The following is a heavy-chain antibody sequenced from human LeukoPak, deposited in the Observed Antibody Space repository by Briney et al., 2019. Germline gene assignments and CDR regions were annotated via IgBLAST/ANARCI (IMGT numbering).Heavy chain of an antibody. CDR2: IIPIFGTA. Sequence: SVKVSCKASGGTFSSYAISWVRQAPGQGLEWMGGIIPIFGTANYAQKFQGRVTITADESTSTAYMELSSLRSEDTAVYYCAEYYYDSSGYSAWAFDIWGQGTMVTVSS. V-gene: IGHV1-69*13. D-gene: IGHD3-22*01. CDR1: GGTFSSYA. CDR3: AEYYYDSSGYSAWAFDI. J-gene: IGHJ3*02.